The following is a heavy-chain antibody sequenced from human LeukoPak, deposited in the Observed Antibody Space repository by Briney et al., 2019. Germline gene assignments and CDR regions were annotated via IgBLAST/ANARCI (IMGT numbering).Heavy chain of an antibody. CDR3: ARATSWYCSSTSCPPGY. D-gene: IGHD2-2*01. CDR2: ISSSSSYI. V-gene: IGHV3-21*01. CDR1: GFTFSSCS. Sequence: GGSLRLSCAASGFTFSSCSMNWVRQAPGKGLEWVSSISSSSSYIYYADSVKGRFTISRDNAKNSLYLQMNSLRAEDTAVYYCARATSWYCSSTSCPPGYWGQGTLVTVSS. J-gene: IGHJ4*02.